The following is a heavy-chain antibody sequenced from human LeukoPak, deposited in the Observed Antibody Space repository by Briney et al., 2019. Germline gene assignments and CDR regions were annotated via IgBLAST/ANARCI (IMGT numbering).Heavy chain of an antibody. V-gene: IGHV3-48*02. J-gene: IGHJ3*01. CDR2: IDSTSRNI. CDR1: GFSFSAYA. Sequence: GGSLRLSCAASGFSFSAYAMNWVRQARGKGLQLLSYIDSTSRNIYYGNSVKGRFTVSRDNAKKSLHLQLNSLRDEDTALYYCAREDDAWGPNTFNVWGQGAMVTVSS. CDR3: AREDDAWGPNTFNV. D-gene: IGHD7-27*01.